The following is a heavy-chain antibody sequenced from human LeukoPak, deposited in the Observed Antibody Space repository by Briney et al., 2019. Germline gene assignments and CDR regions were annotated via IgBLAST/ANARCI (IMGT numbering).Heavy chain of an antibody. J-gene: IGHJ4*02. Sequence: SETLSLTCTVSGGSISSYYWSWIRQPPGKGLEWIGYIYYSGSTNYNPSLESRVTISVDTSKNQFSLKLSSVTAADTAVYYCARKHSSGYLYWGQGTLVTVSS. CDR3: ARKHSSGYLY. CDR1: GGSISSYY. CDR2: IYYSGST. V-gene: IGHV4-59*01. D-gene: IGHD3-22*01.